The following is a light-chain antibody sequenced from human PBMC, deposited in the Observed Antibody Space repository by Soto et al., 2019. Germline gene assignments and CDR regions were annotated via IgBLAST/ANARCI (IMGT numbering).Light chain of an antibody. CDR3: QQSYSTPPT. CDR1: QSISSY. Sequence: DIQMTQSPSSLSASLGDRVTITCRAGQSISSYLNWYQQKPGKAPKLLIYAASSLQSGVPSRFSGSGSGTDFTLTISSLQPEDFATYYCQQSYSTPPTFGQGTRLEIK. V-gene: IGKV1-39*01. J-gene: IGKJ5*01. CDR2: AAS.